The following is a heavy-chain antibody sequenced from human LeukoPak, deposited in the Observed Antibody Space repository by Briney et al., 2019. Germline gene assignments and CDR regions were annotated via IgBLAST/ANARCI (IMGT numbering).Heavy chain of an antibody. Sequence: ASVKVSCKASGYTLTSYGISWVRQAPGQGLEWMGWISAYNGNTNYAQKLQGRVTMTTDTSTSTAYMELRSLRSDDTAVYYCAREGHFDWLVQGGMDVWAKGPRSPSP. CDR2: ISAYNGNT. CDR3: AREGHFDWLVQGGMDV. V-gene: IGHV1-18*01. D-gene: IGHD3-9*01. CDR1: GYTLTSYG. J-gene: IGHJ6*02.